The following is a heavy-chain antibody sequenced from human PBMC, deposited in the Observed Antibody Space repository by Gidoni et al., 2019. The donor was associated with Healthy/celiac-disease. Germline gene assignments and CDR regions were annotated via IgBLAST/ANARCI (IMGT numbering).Heavy chain of an antibody. D-gene: IGHD3-10*01. CDR2: ISSSSSYI. CDR1: GFTFSSSL. J-gene: IGHJ6*02. Sequence: EVQLVEYGGGLVKPGGSLRLSCAASGFTFSSSLLNWVRQAPGKGLEWVSSISSSSSYIYYADSVKGRFTISRDNAKNSLYLQMNSLRAEDTAVYYCARDALPYGSGSYGYYYGMDVWGQGTTVTVSS. V-gene: IGHV3-21*01. CDR3: ARDALPYGSGSYGYYYGMDV.